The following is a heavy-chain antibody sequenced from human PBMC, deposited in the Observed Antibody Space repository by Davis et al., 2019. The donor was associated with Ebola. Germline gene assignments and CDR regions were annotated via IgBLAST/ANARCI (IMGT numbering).Heavy chain of an antibody. V-gene: IGHV1-2*02. J-gene: IGHJ3*02. CDR3: ARERGTGVDIDAYDI. CDR1: GYTFTSYY. CDR2: IKPKSGGT. Sequence: ASVKVSCKASGYTFTSYYIHWVRRAPGQGLEWMGWIKPKSGGTNYAQNFRGRVTMTRDTSISTAYMDLTRLTSDDTAVYFCARERGTGVDIDAYDIWGQGTMVTVSS. D-gene: IGHD7-27*01.